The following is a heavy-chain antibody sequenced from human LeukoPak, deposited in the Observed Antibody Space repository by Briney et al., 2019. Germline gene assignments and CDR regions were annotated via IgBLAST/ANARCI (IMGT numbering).Heavy chain of an antibody. V-gene: IGHV3-23*01. Sequence: GGSLRLSCAVSGFTFSSYAMTWVRRAPGKGLEWVSGIVGSGADTYYADSVKGRFTISRDNSKDTLYLQMNSLRPEDTAVYYCAFARAGILAAAFDYWGQGTLVTVSS. CDR2: IVGSGADT. CDR3: AFARAGILAAAFDY. CDR1: GFTFSSYA. D-gene: IGHD6-13*01. J-gene: IGHJ4*02.